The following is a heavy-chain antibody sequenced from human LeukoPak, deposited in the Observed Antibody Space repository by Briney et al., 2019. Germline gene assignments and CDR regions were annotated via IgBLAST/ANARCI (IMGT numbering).Heavy chain of an antibody. CDR1: GFTFSSYA. V-gene: IGHV3-23*01. CDR3: AKDTLWGYYDSSGPTQYFDY. CDR2: ISGTGGST. D-gene: IGHD3-22*01. J-gene: IGHJ4*02. Sequence: GGSLRLSCAASGFTFSSYAMHWVRQAPGKGLEWVSGISGTGGSTYYADSVKGRFTISRDNSKNTLYLLMNSLRADDTAVYYCAKDTLWGYYDSSGPTQYFDYWGQGTLVTVSS.